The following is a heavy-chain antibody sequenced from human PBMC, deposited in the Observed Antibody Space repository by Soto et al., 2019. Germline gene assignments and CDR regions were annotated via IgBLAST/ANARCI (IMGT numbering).Heavy chain of an antibody. CDR2: ISYDGSNK. D-gene: IGHD4-17*01. Sequence: QVQLVESGGGVVQPGRSLRLSCAASGFTFSSYAMHWVRQAPGKGLEWVAVISYDGSNKYYADSVKGRFTISRDNSKNTLYLQMNSLRAEDTAVYYCARGVDPTQRGDIKNTVTTLHYYYGMDVWGQGTTVTVSS. J-gene: IGHJ6*02. CDR1: GFTFSSYA. V-gene: IGHV3-30-3*01. CDR3: ARGVDPTQRGDIKNTVTTLHYYYGMDV.